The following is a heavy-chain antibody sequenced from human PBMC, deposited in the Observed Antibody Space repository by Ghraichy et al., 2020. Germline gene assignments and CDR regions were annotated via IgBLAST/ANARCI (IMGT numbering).Heavy chain of an antibody. Sequence: SLRLSCAASGFTFSSYGMHWVRQAPGKGLEWVAVISYDGSNKYYADSVKGRFTISRDNSKNTLYLQMNSLRAEDTAVYYCAKDLGYSYASYYYYGMDVWGQGTTVTVSS. CDR2: ISYDGSNK. D-gene: IGHD5-18*01. CDR3: AKDLGYSYASYYYYGMDV. CDR1: GFTFSSYG. J-gene: IGHJ6*02. V-gene: IGHV3-30*18.